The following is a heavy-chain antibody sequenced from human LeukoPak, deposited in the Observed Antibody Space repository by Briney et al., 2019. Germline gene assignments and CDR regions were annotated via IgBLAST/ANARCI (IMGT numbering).Heavy chain of an antibody. V-gene: IGHV5-51*01. D-gene: IGHD6-13*01. CDR3: ARPPRDSSSWFDAFDI. J-gene: IGHJ3*02. Sequence: PGESLKISCKGSGYSFTSYWIGWVRQMPGKGLEWMGIIYPGDSDTRYSPSFQGQVTISADKSISTAYLQWSSLKASDTAMYYCARPPRDSSSWFDAFDIWGQGTVVTVSS. CDR2: IYPGDSDT. CDR1: GYSFTSYW.